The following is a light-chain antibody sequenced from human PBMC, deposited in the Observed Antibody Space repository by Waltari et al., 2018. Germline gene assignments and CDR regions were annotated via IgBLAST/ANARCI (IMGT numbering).Light chain of an antibody. Sequence: QSALTQPASVSASPGQSITISCTGTSGDIGGSDFVSWYQHHPGSAPKVLIFDVNHRPSGISDRFSGSKSCNTASLTISGLQPEDDADYYCRSPSTENLVLFGGGTKVTVL. V-gene: IGLV2-14*01. CDR1: SGDIGGSDF. J-gene: IGLJ2*01. CDR2: DVN. CDR3: RSPSTENLVL.